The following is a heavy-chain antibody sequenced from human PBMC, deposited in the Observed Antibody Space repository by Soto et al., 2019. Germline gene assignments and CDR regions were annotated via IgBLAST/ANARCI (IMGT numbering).Heavy chain of an antibody. J-gene: IGHJ6*02. CDR1: GFTFSTYG. V-gene: IGHV3-33*01. D-gene: IGHD5-18*01. CDR3: ARVEAPLIHSDHYYYGMDV. CDR2: IWYDGTNT. Sequence: GGSLRLSCEASGFTFSTYGMHWVRQAPGKGLQWVAVIWYDGTNTYYGDSVKGRFTISRDNSKNTLYLQMNNLRAEDTAVYYCARVEAPLIHSDHYYYGMDVWGQGTTVTVSS.